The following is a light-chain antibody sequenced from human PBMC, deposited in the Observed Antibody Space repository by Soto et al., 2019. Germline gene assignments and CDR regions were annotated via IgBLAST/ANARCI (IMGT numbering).Light chain of an antibody. J-gene: IGKJ4*01. CDR3: PQYSSYPLT. Sequence: IRVYKSPSAVSSSTGDSVPITCRASHGISSYLAWYQKKPGKAPKLLIYAASTLQSGVPSRFSGSGSGTDFTLTISCLQSEDFATYYCPQYSSYPLTSGGGTKVAI. CDR1: HGISSY. V-gene: IGKV1-8*01. CDR2: AAS.